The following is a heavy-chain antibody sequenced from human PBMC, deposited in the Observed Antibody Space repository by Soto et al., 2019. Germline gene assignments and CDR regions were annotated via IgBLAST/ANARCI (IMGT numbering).Heavy chain of an antibody. Sequence: SVKVSCKASGGTFSSYAISWVRQAPGQGLEWMGGIIPNIGTANYAQKFQGRVTITADESMSTVYMELSSLRSEDTAVYYCARDSSSTHRVSYMDVWGKGTTVTVSS. D-gene: IGHD6-6*01. CDR2: IIPNIGTA. CDR3: ARDSSSTHRVSYMDV. CDR1: GGTFSSYA. J-gene: IGHJ6*03. V-gene: IGHV1-69*13.